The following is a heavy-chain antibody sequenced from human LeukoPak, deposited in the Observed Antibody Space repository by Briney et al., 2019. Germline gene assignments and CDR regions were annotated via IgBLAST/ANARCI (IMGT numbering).Heavy chain of an antibody. CDR2: IYSGGST. D-gene: IGHD5-18*01. Sequence: PGGSLRLSCAASGFTVSRNYMSWVRQAPGKGLEWVSVIYSGGSTYYADSVKGRFTISRDNSKNTLYLQMNSLRAEDTAVYYCARGPPGYSYGSYYFDYWGQGTLVTVSS. J-gene: IGHJ4*02. V-gene: IGHV3-53*01. CDR1: GFTVSRNY. CDR3: ARGPPGYSYGSYYFDY.